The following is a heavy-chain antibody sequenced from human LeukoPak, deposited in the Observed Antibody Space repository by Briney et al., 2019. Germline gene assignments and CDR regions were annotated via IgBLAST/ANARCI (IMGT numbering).Heavy chain of an antibody. J-gene: IGHJ2*01. D-gene: IGHD3-22*01. CDR1: GGSISSGGYY. V-gene: IGHV4-31*03. CDR2: IYYSGST. CDR3: ARGLRKDYDSSGQRYFDL. Sequence: SETLSLTCTVSGGSISSGGYYWSWTRQHPGKGLEWIGYIYYSGSTYYNPSLKSRVTISVDTSKNQFSLKLSSVTAADTAVYYCARGLRKDYDSSGQRYFDLWGRGTLVTVSS.